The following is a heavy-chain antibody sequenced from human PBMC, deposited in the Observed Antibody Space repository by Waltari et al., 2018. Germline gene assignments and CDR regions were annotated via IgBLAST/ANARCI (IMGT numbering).Heavy chain of an antibody. Sequence: EVQLLQSGTELKKPGTTVKISCQVSGYTFTDYYIHWVHQAPGKGPHWMGLVDPEDGETRYAEKFQGRVTITADTSTDTAYMELSSLRSEDTAVYYCATALGDRSSASRAFDIWGLGTMITVSS. D-gene: IGHD3-10*01. CDR2: VDPEDGET. J-gene: IGHJ3*02. V-gene: IGHV1-69-2*01. CDR1: GYTFTDYY. CDR3: ATALGDRSSASRAFDI.